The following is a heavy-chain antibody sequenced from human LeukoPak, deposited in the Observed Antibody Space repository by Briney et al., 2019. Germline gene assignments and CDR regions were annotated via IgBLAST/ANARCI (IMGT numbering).Heavy chain of an antibody. CDR1: GFTFSSYA. V-gene: IGHV3-23*01. D-gene: IGHD3-3*01. J-gene: IGHJ6*02. Sequence: GGSLRLSCAASGFTFSSYAMSWVRQAPGKGLEWVSAISSSGSSAYYADSVKGRFTISRDNSKNTLYLQMNSLRAEDTAVYYCARDAYYDFWSGYYTKEYYYGMDVWGQGTTVTVSS. CDR2: ISSSGSSA. CDR3: ARDAYYDFWSGYYTKEYYYGMDV.